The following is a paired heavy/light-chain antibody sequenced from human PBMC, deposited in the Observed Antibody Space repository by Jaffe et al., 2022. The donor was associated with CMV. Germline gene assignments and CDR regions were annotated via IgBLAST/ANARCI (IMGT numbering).Heavy chain of an antibody. CDR3: ARGPPRGCGGDCYSLFSYWYFDL. D-gene: IGHD2-21*02. CDR1: GGTFSSYA. V-gene: IGHV1-69*01. CDR2: IIPIFGTA. J-gene: IGHJ2*01. Sequence: QVQLVQSGAEVKKPGSSVKVSCKASGGTFSSYAISWVRQAPGQGLEWMGGIIPIFGTANYAQKFQGRVTITADESTSTAYMELSSLRSEDTAVYYCARGPPRGCGGDCYSLFSYWYFDLWGRGTLVTVSS.
Light chain of an antibody. CDR2: DNN. Sequence: QSVLTQPPSVSAAPGQKVTISCSGSSSNIGNNYVSWYQQLPGTAPKLLIYDNNKRPSGIPDRFSGSKSGTSATLGITGLQTGDEADYYCGTWDSSLSAPNWVFGGGTKLTVL. V-gene: IGLV1-51*01. CDR3: GTWDSSLSAPNWV. CDR1: SSNIGNNY. J-gene: IGLJ3*02.